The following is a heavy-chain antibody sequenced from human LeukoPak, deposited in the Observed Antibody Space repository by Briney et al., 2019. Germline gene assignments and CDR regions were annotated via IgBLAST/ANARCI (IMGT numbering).Heavy chain of an antibody. CDR3: ATGRSCTTCYLPDY. CDR2: INQDGGEK. Sequence: GGSLRLSCAASGFTFSSYWMSWVRQAPGKGLEWVANINQDGGEKYYVDSVKGRFTISRDNAKNSLYLQMNSLRAEDTAVYHCATGRSCTTCYLPDYWGQGTLVTVSS. D-gene: IGHD2-2*01. CDR1: GFTFSSYW. V-gene: IGHV3-7*01. J-gene: IGHJ4*02.